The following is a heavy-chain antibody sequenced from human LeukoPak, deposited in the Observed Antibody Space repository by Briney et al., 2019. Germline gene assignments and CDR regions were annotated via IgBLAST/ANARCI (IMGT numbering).Heavy chain of an antibody. J-gene: IGHJ4*02. Sequence: SETLSLTCTLYGDSLNDSYWSWIRQPPGKGLEWIGEINHSGGTHYNPSLWSRLTISIDTSRNKFSLQLTSLTAADTGVYFCARVSDIMVSFGGAISYFDYWGQGALVTVSS. D-gene: IGHD3-16*02. CDR2: INHSGGT. CDR1: GDSLNDSY. CDR3: ARVSDIMVSFGGAISYFDY. V-gene: IGHV4-34*01.